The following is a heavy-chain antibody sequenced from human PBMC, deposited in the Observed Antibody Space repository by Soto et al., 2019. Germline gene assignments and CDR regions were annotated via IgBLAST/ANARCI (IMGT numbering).Heavy chain of an antibody. J-gene: IGHJ3*02. CDR1: GFTLSNYG. CDR2: IWYEGTTK. CDR3: ARVFTIDSSGYYRRFPDAFDI. D-gene: IGHD3-22*01. V-gene: IGHV3-33*01. Sequence: GGSLRLSCVASGFTLSNYGMHWVRQAPGKGLEWIALIWYEGTTKYSTDSMKGRFSISRDQSKSTLYLQVNSLRAEDTAVYYCARVFTIDSSGYYRRFPDAFDIWGQGTMVTVSS.